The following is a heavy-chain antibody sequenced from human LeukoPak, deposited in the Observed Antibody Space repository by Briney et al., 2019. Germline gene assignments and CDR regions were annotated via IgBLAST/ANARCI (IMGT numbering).Heavy chain of an antibody. J-gene: IGHJ3*02. D-gene: IGHD6-19*01. CDR1: GFNSDDYS. CDR2: INWNGGST. V-gene: IGHV3-20*04. Sequence: GGSLRLSCAASGFNSDDYSMNWVRQAPGKGLEWVSGINWNGGSTGYAASVKGRFTISRDNAKNSLYLQMNSLRAEDTALYYCARPHSSGWYGAFDIWGQGTMVTVSS. CDR3: ARPHSSGWYGAFDI.